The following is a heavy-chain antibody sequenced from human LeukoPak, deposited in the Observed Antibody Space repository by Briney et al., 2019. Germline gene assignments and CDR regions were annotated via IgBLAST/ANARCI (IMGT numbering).Heavy chain of an antibody. Sequence: GGSLRLSCAASGFTFSSYSMNWVRQAPGKGLEWVSSISSSSSYIYYADSVKGRFTISRDNAKNSLYLQMNSLRAEDTAVYYCAGGSGGSRPSTWGQGTLVTVSS. CDR3: AGGSGGSRPST. J-gene: IGHJ4*02. D-gene: IGHD2-15*01. V-gene: IGHV3-21*01. CDR2: ISSSSSYI. CDR1: GFTFSSYS.